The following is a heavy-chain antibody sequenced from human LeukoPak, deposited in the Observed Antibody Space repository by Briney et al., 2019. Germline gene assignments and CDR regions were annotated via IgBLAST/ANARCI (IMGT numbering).Heavy chain of an antibody. CDR2: ISYDGINK. D-gene: IGHD6-19*01. V-gene: IGHV3-30-3*01. CDR3: ARRPLYSSGWSADY. CDR1: GFTFSSYA. J-gene: IGHJ4*02. Sequence: GGSLRLSCAASGFTFSSYAIHWVRQAPGKGLEWVAVISYDGINKYYADSVKGRFTISRDNSKNTLYLQMNSLRGEDTAVYYCARRPLYSSGWSADYWGQGTLVTVSS.